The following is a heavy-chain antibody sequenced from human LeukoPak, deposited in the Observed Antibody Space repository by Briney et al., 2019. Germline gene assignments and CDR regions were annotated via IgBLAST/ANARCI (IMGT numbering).Heavy chain of an antibody. D-gene: IGHD1-26*01. Sequence: ASVKVSCKASGYTFTGYYMHWVRQAPGQGLEWMAWINPNSGGTNYAQKFQGRVTMTRDTSISTAYMELSRLRSDDTAVYYCAVFPGIVGATPLRDDAFDIWGQGTMVTVSS. V-gene: IGHV1-2*02. CDR1: GYTFTGYY. CDR2: INPNSGGT. CDR3: AVFPGIVGATPLRDDAFDI. J-gene: IGHJ3*02.